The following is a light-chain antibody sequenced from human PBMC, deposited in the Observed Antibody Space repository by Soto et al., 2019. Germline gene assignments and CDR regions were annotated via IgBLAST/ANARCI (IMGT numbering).Light chain of an antibody. CDR2: DAS. J-gene: IGKJ4*01. CDR1: QSVSSY. V-gene: IGKV3-11*01. CDR3: QQRSNRAVT. Sequence: EIVLTQSPATLSLSPGERATLSCRASQSVSSYLAWYQQKPGQAPRLLIYDASNRANGIPARFSGSGSGTAYSLTISSIQPEEFSVYYCQQRSNRAVTFGGGTKVEIK.